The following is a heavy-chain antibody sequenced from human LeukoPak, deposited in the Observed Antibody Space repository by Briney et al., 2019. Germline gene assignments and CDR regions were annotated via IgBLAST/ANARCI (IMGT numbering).Heavy chain of an antibody. CDR3: ARAGYSYGYYYYYYMDV. V-gene: IGHV4-34*01. Sequence: SETLSLTCAVYGGSFSGYYWSWIRQPPGKGLEWIGSIYYSGSTYYNPSLKSRVTISVDTSKNQFSLKLSSVTAADTAVYYCARAGYSYGYYYYYYMDVWGKGTTVTVSS. D-gene: IGHD5-18*01. CDR2: IYYSGST. J-gene: IGHJ6*03. CDR1: GGSFSGYY.